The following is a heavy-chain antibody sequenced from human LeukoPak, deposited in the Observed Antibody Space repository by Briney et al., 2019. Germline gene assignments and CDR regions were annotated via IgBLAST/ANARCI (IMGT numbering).Heavy chain of an antibody. CDR3: ARVRGSYSSDS. CDR2: ISGSGGTT. V-gene: IGHV3-11*01. Sequence: GGSLRLSCAASGFTFSDYYMSWIRQAPGKGLEWVSYISGSGGTTYYADSVKGRFTISRDNAKDSLFLQMNSLGAEDTALYYCARVRGSYSSDSWGQGTLVTVSS. D-gene: IGHD1-26*01. J-gene: IGHJ4*02. CDR1: GFTFSDYY.